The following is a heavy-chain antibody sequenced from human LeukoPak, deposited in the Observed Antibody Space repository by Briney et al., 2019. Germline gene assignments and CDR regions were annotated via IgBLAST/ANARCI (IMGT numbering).Heavy chain of an antibody. D-gene: IGHD6-19*01. V-gene: IGHV3-30*18. J-gene: IGHJ4*02. CDR2: ISYDGSNK. CDR1: GFTFSTYA. Sequence: GRSLRLSCAASGFTFSTYAMHLVRQAPRKGLEWVAVISYDGSNKYYADSVKGRFTISRDNSKNTLYLQMHSLRAEDTAVYFCAKDRLNAGWNEFDYWGQGTLVTVSS. CDR3: AKDRLNAGWNEFDY.